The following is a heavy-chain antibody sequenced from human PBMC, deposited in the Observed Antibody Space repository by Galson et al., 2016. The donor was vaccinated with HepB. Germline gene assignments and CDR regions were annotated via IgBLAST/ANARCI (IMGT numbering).Heavy chain of an antibody. CDR2: IHYTGTD. V-gene: IGHV4-31*03. J-gene: IGHJ2*01. Sequence: LSLTCIVSGGSLSTVDYYWTWIRQHPGKGLQWIGNIHYTGTDDYNPSLKSRVSISIDTSKSQFSLTLRSVTVADTAVYYCARTSGYDMNRYFDLWGRGTLVTVSS. CDR3: ARTSGYDMNRYFDL. D-gene: IGHD5-12*01. CDR1: GGSLSTVDYY.